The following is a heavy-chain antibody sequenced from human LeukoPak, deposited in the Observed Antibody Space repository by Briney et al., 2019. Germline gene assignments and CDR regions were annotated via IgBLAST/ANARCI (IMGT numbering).Heavy chain of an antibody. CDR2: VDYSGSS. V-gene: IGHV4-59*08. J-gene: IGHJ5*01. CDR3: ALAPNSNWFDF. D-gene: IGHD2-8*01. CDR1: GDSISSFY. Sequence: SETLSLTCSVSGDSISSFYWNWIRQPPGKRLEWIGNVDYSGSSNYNPSLESRVTISIDTSRKQFFLKLDSVTAADTAVYYCALAPNSNWFDFWGQGTLVTVSS.